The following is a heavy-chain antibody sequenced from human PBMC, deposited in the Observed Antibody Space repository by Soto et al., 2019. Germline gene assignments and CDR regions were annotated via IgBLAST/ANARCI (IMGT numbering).Heavy chain of an antibody. CDR3: AKDRSGSYRTSPPSFDY. CDR2: ISGSGYST. CDR1: GFTFSSYA. J-gene: IGHJ4*02. D-gene: IGHD3-10*01. Sequence: PGGSLRLSCAASGFTFSSYAMTWVRQAPGKGLEWVSAISGSGYSTYYADSVKGRFIISRDTSKNTLYLQMNSLRAEDTAVYYCAKDRSGSYRTSPPSFDYWGLGTLVTVSS. V-gene: IGHV3-23*01.